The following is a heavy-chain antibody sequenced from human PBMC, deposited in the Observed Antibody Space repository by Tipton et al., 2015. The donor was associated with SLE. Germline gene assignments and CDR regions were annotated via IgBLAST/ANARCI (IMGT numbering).Heavy chain of an antibody. V-gene: IGHV4-31*03. Sequence: TLSLTCIVSGGSISSGAYLWSWIRQHPGKGLEWIGYIYYSGRTYYNPSLKSRISISVDTSKNQFSLNLSSVTAADTAVYYCARFPTYHFHLWGQGTLVTVSS. CDR3: ARFPTYHFHL. CDR2: IYYSGRT. J-gene: IGHJ4*02. D-gene: IGHD2-2*01. CDR1: GGSISSGAYL.